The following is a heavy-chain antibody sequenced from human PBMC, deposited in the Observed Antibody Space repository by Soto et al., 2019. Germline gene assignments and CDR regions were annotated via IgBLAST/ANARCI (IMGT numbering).Heavy chain of an antibody. Sequence: SETLSLTCTVSGGSISGHYWTWLRQSPGEGLEWIGYVHYGGSTNYNPSLKSRVTISLDTSKNQFSLKLTSVTAADTAVFYCARLKFDDYSNSLLFDYWGPGTLVTVSS. CDR3: ARLKFDDYSNSLLFDY. J-gene: IGHJ4*02. D-gene: IGHD4-4*01. CDR1: GGSISGHY. CDR2: VHYGGST. V-gene: IGHV4-59*08.